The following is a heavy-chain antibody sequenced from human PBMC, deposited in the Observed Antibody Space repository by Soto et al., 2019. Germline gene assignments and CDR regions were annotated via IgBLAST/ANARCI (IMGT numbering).Heavy chain of an antibody. CDR1: GGSVSSGDHY. D-gene: IGHD3-10*01. V-gene: IGHV4-30-4*01. CDR3: SRRYTMVRGIHIHYFDY. Sequence: SETLSLTCTVSGGSVSSGDHYWSWIRQPPGKGLEYIGYIFYSGTTYYNPSLKSRVTKSVDTSKNQISLKLSSVTAADTSVYYCSRRYTMVRGIHIHYFDYWGQGTLVTVSS. CDR2: IFYSGTT. J-gene: IGHJ4*02.